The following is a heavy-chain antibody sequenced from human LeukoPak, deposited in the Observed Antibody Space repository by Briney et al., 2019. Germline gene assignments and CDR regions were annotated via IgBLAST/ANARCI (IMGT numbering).Heavy chain of an antibody. CDR1: GYSISSDYY. CDR3: ARHRADSNNWFHFDF. V-gene: IGHV4-38-2*02. Sequence: SETLSLTCTVSGYSISSDYYWGWIRQPPGKGLEWIGSIHHSGRTYYNPSLKSRVTISVDTSKNQFSLKLSSMTAADTTVYYCARHRADSNNWFHFDFWGQGTLVTVSS. D-gene: IGHD6-13*01. J-gene: IGHJ4*02. CDR2: IHHSGRT.